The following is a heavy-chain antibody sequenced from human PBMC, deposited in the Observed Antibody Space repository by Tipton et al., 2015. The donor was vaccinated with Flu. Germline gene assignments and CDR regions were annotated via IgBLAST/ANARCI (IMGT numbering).Heavy chain of an antibody. CDR3: AKNAGYCSSITCYRPFDY. J-gene: IGHJ4*02. Sequence: SLRLSCAASLFTLRNYAMSWVRQAPGKGLEWVSSISGSGAYTYFADSVKGRFTISRDNSKNTLYLQMNSLRAEDTAVYYCAKNAGYCSSITCYRPFDYWGQGILVTVSS. D-gene: IGHD2-2*01. CDR1: LFTLRNYA. V-gene: IGHV3-23*01. CDR2: ISGSGAYT.